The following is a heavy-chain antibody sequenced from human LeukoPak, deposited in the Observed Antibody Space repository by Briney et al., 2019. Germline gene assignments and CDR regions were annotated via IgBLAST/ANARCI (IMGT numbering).Heavy chain of an antibody. CDR1: GGSIRSYY. J-gene: IGHJ4*02. CDR2: IYYSGST. CDR3: ARTGSTVTMLYPFDH. Sequence: SETLSLTCTVSGGSIRSYYWSWIRQPPGKGLEWIGSIYYSGSTNYNPSLKSRVSISVDTSKNQFSLKLSSVTAADTAVYYCARTGSTVTMLYPFDHWGQGTLVTVSS. D-gene: IGHD4-17*01. V-gene: IGHV4-59*01.